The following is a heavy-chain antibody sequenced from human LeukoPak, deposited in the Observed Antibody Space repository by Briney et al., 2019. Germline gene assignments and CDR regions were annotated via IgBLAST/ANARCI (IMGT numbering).Heavy chain of an antibody. D-gene: IGHD3-16*01. J-gene: IGHJ4*02. CDR2: ILENGSNQ. V-gene: IGHV3-30*04. Sequence: GGSLRLSCAASGFTFSNYIMHWVRQAPGKGLDWVAVILENGSNQYYADSVKGRFTISRDNAKNTLYLQMNSLRVEDTAVYYCVCLGLGGLSLDWGQGTLVTVSS. CDR3: VCLGLGGLSLD. CDR1: GFTFSNYI.